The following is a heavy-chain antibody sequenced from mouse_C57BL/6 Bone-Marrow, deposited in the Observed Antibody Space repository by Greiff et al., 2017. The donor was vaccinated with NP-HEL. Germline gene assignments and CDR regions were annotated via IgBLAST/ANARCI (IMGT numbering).Heavy chain of an antibody. CDR1: GYTFTSYW. Sequence: VQLHQPGAELVKPGASVKMSCKASGYTFTSYWITWVKQRPGQGLEWIGDIYPGSGSTNYNEKFKSKATLTVDTSSSTAYMQLSSLTSEDSAVYYCARGDGYFAWFAYWGQGTLVTVSA. J-gene: IGHJ3*01. CDR3: ARGDGYFAWFAY. CDR2: IYPGSGST. V-gene: IGHV1-55*01. D-gene: IGHD2-3*01.